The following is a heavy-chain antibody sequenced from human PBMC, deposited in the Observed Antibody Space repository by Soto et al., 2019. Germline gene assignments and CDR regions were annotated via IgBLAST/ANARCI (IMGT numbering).Heavy chain of an antibody. CDR1: GFTFGGYA. D-gene: IGHD1-26*01. Sequence: SLRLSCTASGFTFGGYALSWVRQAPGKGLEWVGFIRSKAYYGTTEYAASVRGRFAISRDDSKSIAYLQMNSLETEDTAVYYCARGRLSELELVPSYFDYWGQGTLVTVSS. CDR3: ARGRLSELELVPSYFDY. V-gene: IGHV3-49*04. J-gene: IGHJ4*02. CDR2: IRSKAYYGTT.